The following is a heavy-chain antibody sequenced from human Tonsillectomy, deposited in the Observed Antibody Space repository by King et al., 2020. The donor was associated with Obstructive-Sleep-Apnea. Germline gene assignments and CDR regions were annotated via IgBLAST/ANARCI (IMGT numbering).Heavy chain of an antibody. Sequence: VQLVESGGVVVQPGGSLRLSCAASGFTFDDYTMHWVRHAPGKGLEWVSLISWDGGSTYYADSVKGRFTISRDNSKNSLYLQMNSLRTEDTALYYCAKGEQLGPYYYYGMDVWGQGTTVTVSS. V-gene: IGHV3-43*01. CDR2: ISWDGGST. CDR1: GFTFDDYT. CDR3: AKGEQLGPYYYYGMDV. D-gene: IGHD6-13*01. J-gene: IGHJ6*02.